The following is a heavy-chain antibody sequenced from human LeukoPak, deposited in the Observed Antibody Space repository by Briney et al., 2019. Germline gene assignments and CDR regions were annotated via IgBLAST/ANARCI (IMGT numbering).Heavy chain of an antibody. CDR3: ARDGWVDY. J-gene: IGHJ4*02. CDR2: INGDGIST. Sequence: GGSLRLSCAASGFTFSSYWMHWVRQPPGKGLVWVARINGDGISTTYADSVKGRFTISRDNARNTVYLQMISLRGEDTAVYYCARDGWVDYWGQGTLVTVSS. CDR1: GFTFSSYW. D-gene: IGHD1-26*01. V-gene: IGHV3-74*01.